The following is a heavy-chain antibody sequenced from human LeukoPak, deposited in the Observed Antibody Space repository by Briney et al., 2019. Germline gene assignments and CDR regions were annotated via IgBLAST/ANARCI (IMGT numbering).Heavy chain of an antibody. V-gene: IGHV4-31*03. J-gene: IGHJ6*02. CDR2: IYYSGST. CDR3: ARDGSVEYYYGMDV. CDR1: GGSISSGGYY. D-gene: IGHD4-23*01. Sequence: PSQTLSLTCTVSGGSISSGGYYWSWIRQHPGKGLEWIGYIYYSGSTYYNPSLKSRVTISVDTSKIQFSLKLSSVTAADTAVYYCARDGSVEYYYGMDVWGQGTTVTVSS.